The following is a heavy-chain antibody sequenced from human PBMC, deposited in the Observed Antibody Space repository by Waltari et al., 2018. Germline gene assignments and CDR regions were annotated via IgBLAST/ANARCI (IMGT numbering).Heavy chain of an antibody. D-gene: IGHD6-19*01. Sequence: QVQLQQWGAGLLKPSETLSLTCAVYGGSFSGYYWSWIRQPPGKGLEGIGEINHSGSTNYNPSMRSRVTISVDTSKNQFSLKMSSVTAAETVFYYWARGTSSRLGNWFDPWGQGTLVTVSS. V-gene: IGHV4-34*01. CDR3: ARGTSSRLGNWFDP. CDR2: INHSGST. CDR1: GGSFSGYY. J-gene: IGHJ5*02.